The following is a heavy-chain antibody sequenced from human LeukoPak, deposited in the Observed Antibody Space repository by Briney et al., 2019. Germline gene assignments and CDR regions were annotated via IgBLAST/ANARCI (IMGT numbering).Heavy chain of an antibody. J-gene: IGHJ4*02. D-gene: IGHD3-22*01. CDR1: GFTVCSNY. CDR3: TGDNFDSSVKFDY. Sequence: GGSLRLSCAASGFTVCSNYMSWVRQAPGKGLEWVSVIYSGGSTYYADSVKGRFTISRDNSKNTLYLQMNSLKTEDTAVYYCTGDNFDSSVKFDYWGQGTLVTVSS. CDR2: IYSGGST. V-gene: IGHV3-53*03.